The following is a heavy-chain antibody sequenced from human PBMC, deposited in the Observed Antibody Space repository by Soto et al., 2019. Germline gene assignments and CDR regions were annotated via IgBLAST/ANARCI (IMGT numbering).Heavy chain of an antibody. Sequence: GGSLRLSCAASGFTFSSYAMSWVRQAPGKGLEWVSAISGGGGSPYDADSVKGRFTISRDNSKNTLYLQMNSLRAEDTAVYYCAKDHGYNWNDNWFDPWGQGTLVTVSS. CDR1: GFTFSSYA. V-gene: IGHV3-23*01. J-gene: IGHJ5*02. D-gene: IGHD1-20*01. CDR2: ISGGGGSP. CDR3: AKDHGYNWNDNWFDP.